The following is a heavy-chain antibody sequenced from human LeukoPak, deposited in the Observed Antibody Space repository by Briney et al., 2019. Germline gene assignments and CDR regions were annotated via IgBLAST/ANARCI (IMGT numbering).Heavy chain of an antibody. CDR2: ISGSGGGT. V-gene: IGHV3-23*01. J-gene: IGHJ4*02. CDR1: GFTFSSYA. CDR3: AKGYCSSTSCSYYFDY. Sequence: GGSLRLSCAASGFTFSSYAMSWVRQAPGKGLEWVSAISGSGGGTYYADSVKGRFTISRDNSKNTLYLQMNSLRAEDTAVYYCAKGYCSSTSCSYYFDYWGQGTLVTVSS. D-gene: IGHD2-2*01.